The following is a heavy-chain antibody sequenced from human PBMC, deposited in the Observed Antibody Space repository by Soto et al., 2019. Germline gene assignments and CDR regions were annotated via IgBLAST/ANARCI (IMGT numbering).Heavy chain of an antibody. CDR1: GGSISSGGYS. D-gene: IGHD2-15*01. Sequence: SETLSLTCAVSGGSISSGGYSWSWIRQPPGKGLEWIGYIYHSGSTYYNPSLKSRVTISVDRSKNQFSLRLSSVTAADTAVYYCARVYCSGGSCFWFDPWGQGTLVTVSS. J-gene: IGHJ5*02. V-gene: IGHV4-30-2*01. CDR3: ARVYCSGGSCFWFDP. CDR2: IYHSGST.